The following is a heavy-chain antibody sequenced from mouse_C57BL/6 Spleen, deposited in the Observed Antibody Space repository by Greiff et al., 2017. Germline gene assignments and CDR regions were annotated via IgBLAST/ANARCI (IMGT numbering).Heavy chain of an antibody. D-gene: IGHD1-1*01. CDR1: GYSFTGYY. J-gene: IGHJ4*01. CDR3: ARLYYYGSSGMDY. V-gene: IGHV1-42*01. Sequence: EVQLQQSGPELVKPGASVKISCKASGYSFTGYYMNWVKQSPEKSLEWIGEINPSTGDTTYNQKFKAKATLTVDKSSSTAYMQLKSLTSEDSAVYYCARLYYYGSSGMDYWGQGTSVTVSS. CDR2: INPSTGDT.